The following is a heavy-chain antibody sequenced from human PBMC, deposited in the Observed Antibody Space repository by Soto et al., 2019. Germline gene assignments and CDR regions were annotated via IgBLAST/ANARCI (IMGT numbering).Heavy chain of an antibody. CDR2: IIPIFGTA. D-gene: IGHD6-13*01. CDR3: ARAGIRSRWTQYYYYYGMDV. CDR1: GGTFSSYA. V-gene: IGHV1-69*13. J-gene: IGHJ6*02. Sequence: VASVKVSCKASGGTFSSYAISWVRQAPGQGLEWMGGIIPIFGTANYAQKFQGRVTITADESTSTAYMELSSLRSEDTAVYYCARAGIRSRWTQYYYYYGMDVWGQGTTVTVSS.